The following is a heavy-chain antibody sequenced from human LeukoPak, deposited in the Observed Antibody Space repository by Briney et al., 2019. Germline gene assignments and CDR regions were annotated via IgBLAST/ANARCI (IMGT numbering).Heavy chain of an antibody. Sequence: SETLSLTCTVSGGSISSGGYYWSWIRQPPGKGLEWIGSTYHSGSTYYNPSLKSRVTISVDRSKNQVSLKLSSVTDADTAVYYCARQGGGNRNGMDVWGQGTTVTVSS. D-gene: IGHD4-23*01. CDR2: TYHSGST. J-gene: IGHJ6*02. V-gene: IGHV4-30-2*01. CDR3: ARQGGGNRNGMDV. CDR1: GGSISSGGYY.